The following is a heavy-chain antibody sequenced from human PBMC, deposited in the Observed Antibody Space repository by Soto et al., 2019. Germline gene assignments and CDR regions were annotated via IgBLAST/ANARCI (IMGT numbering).Heavy chain of an antibody. J-gene: IGHJ6*02. CDR1: GGSVSSGSHQ. V-gene: IGHV4-61*01. D-gene: IGHD3-3*01. CDR2: IYYTGST. CDR3: ARLQFSDFWSGSVPMDV. Sequence: PSETLSLTCTVSGGSVSSGSHQWSWIRQSPGKGLEWIGSIYYTGSTNYNPSLKSRGTISVDTSKNQFSLKLTSVTAAATALYPCARLQFSDFWSGSVPMDVWGQGSVVSVSS.